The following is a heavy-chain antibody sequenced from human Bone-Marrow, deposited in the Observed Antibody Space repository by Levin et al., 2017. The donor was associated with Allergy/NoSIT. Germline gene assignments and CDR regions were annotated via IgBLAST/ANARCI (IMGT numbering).Heavy chain of an antibody. Sequence: AGGSLRLSCAASGFAFSSHGMSWVRQAPGKGLEWVAGFSGQSGSAFYADSVRGRFTISRDNSKNTLYLQMNSLRVEDTAFYYCAKDHEAGWLPYFDSWGQGTLVTVSS. V-gene: IGHV3-23*01. CDR1: GFAFSSHG. CDR2: FSGQSGSA. CDR3: AKDHEAGWLPYFDS. D-gene: IGHD2-15*01. J-gene: IGHJ4*02.